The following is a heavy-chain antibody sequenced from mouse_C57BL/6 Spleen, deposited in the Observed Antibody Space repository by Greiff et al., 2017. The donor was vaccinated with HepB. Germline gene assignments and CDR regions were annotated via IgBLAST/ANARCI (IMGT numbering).Heavy chain of an antibody. CDR1: GFTFNTYA. CDR2: IRSKSSNYAT. V-gene: IGHV10-3*01. J-gene: IGHJ4*01. Sequence: EVQRVESGGGLVQPKGSLKLSCAASGFTFNTYAMHWVRQAPGKGLEWVARIRSKSSNYATYYADSVKDRFTISRDDSQSMLYLQMNNLKTEDTAMCYCVRDYDYGFDYAMDYWGQGTSVTVSS. D-gene: IGHD2-4*01. CDR3: VRDYDYGFDYAMDY.